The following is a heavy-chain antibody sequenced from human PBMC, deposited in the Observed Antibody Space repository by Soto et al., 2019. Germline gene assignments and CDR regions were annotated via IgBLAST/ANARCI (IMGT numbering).Heavy chain of an antibody. Sequence: ESGGGVVQPGTSLRVSCVGSGFTFRSYVIHWVRQAPGKGLEWVALTSYDGSDKYYDDSGRGRFTISRDNSRNTVDLQMDSLRLEDTALYYCARWGTTGGLDVWGHGTLVSVSS. D-gene: IGHD3-16*01. J-gene: IGHJ1*01. V-gene: IGHV3-30*19. CDR2: TSYDGSDK. CDR3: ARWGTTGGLDV. CDR1: GFTFRSYV.